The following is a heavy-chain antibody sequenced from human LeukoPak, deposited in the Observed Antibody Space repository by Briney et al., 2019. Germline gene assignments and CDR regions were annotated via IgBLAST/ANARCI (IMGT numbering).Heavy chain of an antibody. D-gene: IGHD1-7*01. V-gene: IGHV4-59*01. CDR3: ARDRTGTTNYYYYGMDV. J-gene: IGHJ6*02. CDR1: GGSISSYY. Sequence: SETLSLTCAVSGGSISSYYWSWIRQPPGKGLEWIGYIYYSGSTNYNPSLKSRVTISVDTSKNQFSLKLSSVTAADTAVYYCARDRTGTTNYYYYGMDVWGQGTTVTVSS. CDR2: IYYSGST.